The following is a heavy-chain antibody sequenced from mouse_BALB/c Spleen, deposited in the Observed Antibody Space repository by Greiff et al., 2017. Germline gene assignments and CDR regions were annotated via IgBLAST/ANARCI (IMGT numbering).Heavy chain of an antibody. J-gene: IGHJ4*01. V-gene: IGHV5-9-3*01. D-gene: IGHD1-2*01. CDR3: ARPITTATNYYAMDY. CDR1: GFTFSSYA. CDR2: ISSGGSYT. Sequence: DVQLVESGGGLVKPGGSLKLSCAASGFTFSSYAMSWVRQTPEKRLEWVATISSGGSYTYYPDSVKGRFTISRDNAKNTLYLQMSSLRSEDTAMYYCARPITTATNYYAMDYWGQGTSVTVSS.